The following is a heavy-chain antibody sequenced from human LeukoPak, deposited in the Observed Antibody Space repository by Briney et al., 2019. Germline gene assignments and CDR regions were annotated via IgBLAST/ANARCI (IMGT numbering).Heavy chain of an antibody. J-gene: IGHJ3*02. CDR3: ARVGDGYNPGIAFDI. CDR2: IYYSGST. V-gene: IGHV4-59*01. D-gene: IGHD5-24*01. CDR1: GGSISSYY. Sequence: SETLSLTCTVSGGSISSYYWSWIRQPPGKGLEWIGYIYYSGSTNYNPSLKSRVTISVDTSKNQFSLKLSSVTAADTAVYYCARVGDGYNPGIAFDIWGQGTMVTVSS.